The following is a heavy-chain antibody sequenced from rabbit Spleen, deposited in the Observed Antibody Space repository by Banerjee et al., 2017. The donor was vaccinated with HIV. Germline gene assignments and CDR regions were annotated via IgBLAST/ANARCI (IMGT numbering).Heavy chain of an antibody. Sequence: QSLVESGGDLVKHAASLTLTCTVSGFSFSSSWICWVRQAPGKGLEWIACIDTNDGDTGYANWPKGRFTISKTSSTTVTLQMASLTAADTAAYFCARNYVNAFDPWGPGTLVTVS. CDR3: ARNYVNAFDP. CDR2: IDTNDGDT. CDR1: GFSFSSSW. D-gene: IGHD1-1*01. J-gene: IGHJ2*01. V-gene: IGHV1S40*01.